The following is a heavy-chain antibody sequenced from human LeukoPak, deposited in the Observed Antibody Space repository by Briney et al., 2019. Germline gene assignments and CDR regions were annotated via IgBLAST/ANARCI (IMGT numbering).Heavy chain of an antibody. V-gene: IGHV4-34*01. CDR2: INHSGST. D-gene: IGHD1-14*01. J-gene: IGHJ5*02. CDR1: GGSFSGSD. Sequence: SETLSLTCAVYGGSFSGSDWSWIRQPPGKGLEWIGEINHSGSTNYNPSLKSRVTMSVDTSKNQFSLKVNSVTAADTALYYRARGRPYNNGVPPWFDPWGQGSLVTVSS. CDR3: ARGRPYNNGVPPWFDP.